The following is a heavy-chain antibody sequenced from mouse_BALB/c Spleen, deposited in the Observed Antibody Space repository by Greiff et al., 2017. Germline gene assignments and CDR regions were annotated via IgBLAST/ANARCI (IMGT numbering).Heavy chain of an antibody. CDR2: IRNKANGYTK. D-gene: IGHD3-1*01. CDR3: ARSSAAMDY. Sequence: EVKLMESGGGLVQPGGSLRLSCATSGFTFTDYYMSWVRQPPGKALEWLGFIRNKANGYTKEYSASVKGRFTISRDNSQSILYLQMNTLRAEDSATYYCARSSAAMDYWGQGTSVTVSS. CDR1: GFTFTDYY. J-gene: IGHJ4*01. V-gene: IGHV7-3*02.